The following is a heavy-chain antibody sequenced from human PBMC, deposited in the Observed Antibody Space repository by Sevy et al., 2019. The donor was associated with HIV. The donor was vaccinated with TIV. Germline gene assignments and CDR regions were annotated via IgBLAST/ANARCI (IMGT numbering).Heavy chain of an antibody. D-gene: IGHD5-18*01. J-gene: IGHJ3*02. CDR1: GFTFSSYD. Sequence: QPGGSLRLSCAASGFTFSSYDFHWVRQATGNGLEWVSTIGTLFDTYYPDSVKGRFAISRENAKNSFFLQMNNLRAGDTAIYYCTRGLRIHPPYAFDIWGQGTMVTVSS. V-gene: IGHV3-13*01. CDR3: TRGLRIHPPYAFDI. CDR2: IGTLFDT.